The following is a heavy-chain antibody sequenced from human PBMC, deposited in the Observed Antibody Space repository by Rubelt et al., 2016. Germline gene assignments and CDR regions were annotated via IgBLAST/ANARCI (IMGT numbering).Heavy chain of an antibody. D-gene: IGHD1-7*01. CDR2: ISAYNGNT. V-gene: IGHV1-18*01. CDR3: ARGRTGTTKNQLFDY. CDR1: GYTFTSYG. Sequence: QVQLVQSGAEVKKPGASVKVSCKASGYTFTSYGISWVRQAPGQGLEWMGWISAYNGNTNYAQKLQGRVTMTTDTSTSTVHMELRSLGSEDTAVYYCARGRTGTTKNQLFDYWGQGTLVTVSS. J-gene: IGHJ4*02.